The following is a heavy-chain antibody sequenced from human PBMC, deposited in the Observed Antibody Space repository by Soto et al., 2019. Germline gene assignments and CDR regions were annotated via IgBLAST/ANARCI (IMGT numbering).Heavy chain of an antibody. D-gene: IGHD3-10*01. V-gene: IGHV1-69*02. CDR1: GGTFSSYT. J-gene: IGHJ4*01. CDR3: ARAPEYYYGSGSYYKEYYFDY. CDR2: IIPILGIA. Sequence: SVKVSCKASGGTFSSYTISWVRQAPGQGLEWMGRIIPILGIANYAQKFQGRVTITADKSTSTAYMELSSLRSEDTAVYYCARAPEYYYGSGSYYKEYYFDYWG.